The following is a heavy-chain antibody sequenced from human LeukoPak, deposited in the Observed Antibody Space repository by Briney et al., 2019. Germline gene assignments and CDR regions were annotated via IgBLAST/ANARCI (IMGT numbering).Heavy chain of an antibody. V-gene: IGHV4-59*01. CDR3: ARGSLTGYYNWFDP. D-gene: IGHD3-9*01. CDR2: IYYSGST. J-gene: IGHJ5*02. CDR1: GGSISSYY. Sequence: PSETLSLTCTVSGGSISSYYWSWTRQPPGKGREWIGYIYYSGSTNYNPPLKSRVTISVDTSKHQFSLKLSSVTAADTAVYYCARGSLTGYYNWFDPWGQGTLVTVSS.